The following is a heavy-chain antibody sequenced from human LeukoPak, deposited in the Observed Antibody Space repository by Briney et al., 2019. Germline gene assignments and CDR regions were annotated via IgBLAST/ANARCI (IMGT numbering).Heavy chain of an antibody. J-gene: IGHJ3*02. Sequence: GGSLRLSCAASGFTFSSYEMNWVRQAPGKGLEWISYISSSGSSISYADSVKGRFTISRDNSKNTLYLQMNSLRAEDTAVYYCARGVRRRPDAFDIWGQGTMVTVSS. CDR3: ARGVRRRPDAFDI. V-gene: IGHV3-48*03. CDR2: ISSSGSSI. CDR1: GFTFSSYE. D-gene: IGHD6-25*01.